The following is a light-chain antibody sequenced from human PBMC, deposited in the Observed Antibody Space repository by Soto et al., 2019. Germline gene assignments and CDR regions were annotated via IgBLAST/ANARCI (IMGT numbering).Light chain of an antibody. CDR3: EKSYAVPGT. V-gene: IGKV1-39*01. Sequence: DIQMTQSPSSLSASVGDSVTITCRASQSIGNYLSWYQQRPGRPPQLLMYRAASLHSGVPSRFSGGGSVTDFTLSISTLQPEDLATYYCEKSYAVPGTFGQGTKVEIK. CDR1: QSIGNY. CDR2: RAA. J-gene: IGKJ1*01.